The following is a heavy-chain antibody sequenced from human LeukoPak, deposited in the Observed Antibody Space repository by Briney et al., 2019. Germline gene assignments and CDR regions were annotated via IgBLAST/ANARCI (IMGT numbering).Heavy chain of an antibody. CDR1: GFAFSIYE. J-gene: IGHJ4*02. V-gene: IGHV3-48*03. Sequence: GGSLRLSCVVSGFAFSIYEMNWVRQAPGKGLEWVSYISSSARTIYYADSVKGRFTISRDNAKNSLYLQMNSLRTEDTAVYYCASSTAIGYWGQGTLVTVSS. CDR2: ISSSARTI. CDR3: ASSTAIGY.